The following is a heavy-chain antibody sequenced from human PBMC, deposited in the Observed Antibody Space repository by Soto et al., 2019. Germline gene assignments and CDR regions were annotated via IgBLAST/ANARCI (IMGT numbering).Heavy chain of an antibody. D-gene: IGHD3-10*01. CDR3: AKARCITTDCYVPDY. J-gene: IGHJ4*02. CDR2: ISGSGGRP. V-gene: IGHV3-23*01. CDR1: GITFSTYT. Sequence: EVQLLESGGGLVQPGGSLRLSCVASGITFSTYTMSWVRQAPGKGLEWVSVISGSGGRPSYADSVQGRFSISRDNPKNTLYLQMNGLRGEDTARYYCAKARCITTDCYVPDYWGQGTLVTVSS.